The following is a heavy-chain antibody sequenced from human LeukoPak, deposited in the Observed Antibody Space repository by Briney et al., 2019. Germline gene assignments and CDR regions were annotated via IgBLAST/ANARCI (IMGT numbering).Heavy chain of an antibody. CDR3: ARAGIQLWSPFDY. Sequence: GGSLRLSCAASGFTVSSNYMSWVRQAPEKGLEWVSVIYSGGSTYYADSVKGRFTISRHNSKNTLYLQMNSLRAEDTAVYYCARAGIQLWSPFDYWGQGTLVTVSS. CDR2: IYSGGST. V-gene: IGHV3-53*04. J-gene: IGHJ4*02. CDR1: GFTVSSNY. D-gene: IGHD5-18*01.